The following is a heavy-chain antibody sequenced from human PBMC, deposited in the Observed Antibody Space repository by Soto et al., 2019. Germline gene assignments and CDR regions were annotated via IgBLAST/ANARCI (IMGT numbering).Heavy chain of an antibody. Sequence: ASVKVSCKASGYTFTSYGISWVRQAPGQGLEWMGWISAYNGNTNYAQKLQGRVTMTTDTSTSTAYMELRSLRSDDTAVYYCARPMTTVTTFPFDYWGQGTLVTVSS. CDR2: ISAYNGNT. V-gene: IGHV1-18*01. D-gene: IGHD4-17*01. CDR1: GYTFTSYG. J-gene: IGHJ4*02. CDR3: ARPMTTVTTFPFDY.